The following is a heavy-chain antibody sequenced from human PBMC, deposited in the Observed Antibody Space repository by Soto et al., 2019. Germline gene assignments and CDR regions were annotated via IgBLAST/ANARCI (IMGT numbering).Heavy chain of an antibody. CDR3: ARHLGGNHYYYGMDV. CDR2: IIPIFGTA. J-gene: IGHJ6*02. V-gene: IGHV1-69*12. Sequence: QVQLVQSGAEVKKPGSSVKVSCKASGGTFSSYAISWVRQAPGQGLEWMGGIIPIFGTADYAQKFQGRVTITADDCTSTAYMDLSSLRSADTAVYYCARHLGGNHYYYGMDVWGQGPTVTVSS. D-gene: IGHD3-16*01. CDR1: GGTFSSYA.